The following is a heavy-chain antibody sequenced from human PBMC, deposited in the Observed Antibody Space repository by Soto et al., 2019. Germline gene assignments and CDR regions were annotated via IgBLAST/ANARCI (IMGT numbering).Heavy chain of an antibody. J-gene: IGHJ1*01. CDR2: INHSGST. CDR1: GGSFSGYY. V-gene: IGHV4-34*01. CDR3: ARVGTGRRYSSGWYPEYFQH. D-gene: IGHD6-19*01. Sequence: SETLSPPFAVYGGSFSGYYWRLIRPPPGKGVGWIGEINHSGSTNYNPSLKSRVTISVDTSKNQFSLKLSSVTAADMAVYYCARVGTGRRYSSGWYPEYFQHWGQGTLVTVSS.